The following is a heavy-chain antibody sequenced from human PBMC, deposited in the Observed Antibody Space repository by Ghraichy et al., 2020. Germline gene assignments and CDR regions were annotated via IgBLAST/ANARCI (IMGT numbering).Heavy chain of an antibody. V-gene: IGHV3-53*01. D-gene: IGHD4-17*01. CDR1: GFTVSSTY. Sequence: GSLRLSCAASGFTVSSTYMNWVRQAPGKGLEWVSVIYSGGSTYYADSVKGRFTISRDISKNTLHLQMNSLRAEDTAVYYCASGLRVALDYWGQGTLVTVSS. J-gene: IGHJ4*02. CDR2: IYSGGST. CDR3: ASGLRVALDY.